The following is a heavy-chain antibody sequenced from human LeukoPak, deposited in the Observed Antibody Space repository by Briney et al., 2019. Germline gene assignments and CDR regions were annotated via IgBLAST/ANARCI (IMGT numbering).Heavy chain of an antibody. D-gene: IGHD3-22*01. Sequence: SETLSLTCTVSGXSIGSYYWNWLRQPPGKGLEWIGYMHYSGSTNYNPSLKSRVTISVDTSKRQFSLKLNSVTSADTAVYYCARDTRYYDNSGYYYFDYWGRGILVTVSS. V-gene: IGHV4-59*01. CDR1: GXSIGSYY. CDR2: MHYSGST. CDR3: ARDTRYYDNSGYYYFDY. J-gene: IGHJ4*02.